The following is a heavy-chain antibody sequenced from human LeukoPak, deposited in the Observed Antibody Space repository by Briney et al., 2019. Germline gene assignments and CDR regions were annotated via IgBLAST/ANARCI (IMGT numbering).Heavy chain of an antibody. J-gene: IGHJ5*02. D-gene: IGHD3-3*01. CDR2: IYYSGST. Sequence: SETLSLTCTVSGGSISSYYWSWIRQPPGKGLVWIGYIYYSGSTNYNPSLKSRVTISVDTSKNQFSLKLSSVTAADTAVYYCARVWDRYDFWSGYSNWFDPWGQGTLVTVSS. CDR1: GGSISSYY. V-gene: IGHV4-59*01. CDR3: ARVWDRYDFWSGYSNWFDP.